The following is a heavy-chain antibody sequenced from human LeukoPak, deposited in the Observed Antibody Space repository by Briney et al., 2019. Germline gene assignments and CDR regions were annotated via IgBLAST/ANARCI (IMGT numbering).Heavy chain of an antibody. Sequence: SETLSLTCTVSGYSISSGYYWGWIRQPPGKGLERIGSMYHSGSTYDNPSLKSRVTISVDTSKNQFSLKLSSVTAADTAVYYCARGRWLHNGVYYYYYYMDVWGKGTTVTISS. D-gene: IGHD5-24*01. CDR2: MYHSGST. J-gene: IGHJ6*03. CDR3: ARGRWLHNGVYYYYYYMDV. CDR1: GYSISSGYY. V-gene: IGHV4-38-2*02.